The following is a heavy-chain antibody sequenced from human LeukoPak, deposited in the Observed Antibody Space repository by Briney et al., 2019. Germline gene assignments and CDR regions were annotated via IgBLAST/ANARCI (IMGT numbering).Heavy chain of an antibody. Sequence: PGRSLRLSCAASALNFRNYGMHWVRQAPGKGLEWVAVIWYDGSNQYYVDSVKGRFTVSKDNAKNMLYLQMNSLRAEDTAVYYCATDRNGGKYYDYWGQGTLVTVSS. J-gene: IGHJ4*02. CDR3: ATDRNGGKYYDY. V-gene: IGHV3-33*01. D-gene: IGHD1-26*01. CDR1: ALNFRNYG. CDR2: IWYDGSNQ.